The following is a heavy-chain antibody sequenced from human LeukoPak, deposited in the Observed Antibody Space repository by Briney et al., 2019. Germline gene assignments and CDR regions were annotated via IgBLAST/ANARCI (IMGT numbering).Heavy chain of an antibody. Sequence: ASVKVSCKASGYTFTSYDINWVRQATGQGLEWMGWMNPNSDNTGYAQKFQGRVTITRNTSISTAYMELSSLRSEDTAVYYCARVRSSNMDVWGKGTTVTVSS. J-gene: IGHJ6*03. D-gene: IGHD3-10*01. CDR2: MNPNSDNT. CDR3: ARVRSSNMDV. CDR1: GYTFTSYD. V-gene: IGHV1-8*03.